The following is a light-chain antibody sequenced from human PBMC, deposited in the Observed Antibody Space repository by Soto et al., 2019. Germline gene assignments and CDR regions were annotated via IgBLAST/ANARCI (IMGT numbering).Light chain of an antibody. CDR2: DVS. CDR1: SSDVGGYNF. V-gene: IGLV2-14*01. J-gene: IGLJ1*01. CDR3: SSYTSSSTGV. Sequence: QSVLTQPASVSGSPGQSITISCTGTSSDVGGYNFVSWYQQHPGKAPKLMIYDVSNRPSGVSNRFSGSKSGNTASLTISGLQAEDVADYYCSSYTSSSTGVFGTGTKVTVL.